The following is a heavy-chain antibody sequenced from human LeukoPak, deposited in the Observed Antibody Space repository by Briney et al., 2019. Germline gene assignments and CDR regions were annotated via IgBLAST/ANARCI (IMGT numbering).Heavy chain of an antibody. CDR3: VTDGFQLVGWYLDY. Sequence: ASVKVSCKPSGYTFTGYYMHWVRQAPGQGLEWMGWINPNSGGTNYAQKFQGRVTMTRDSSISTVYMELSRLRSDDTAVYYCVTDGFQLVGWYLDYWGQGTLVTVSS. D-gene: IGHD6-6*01. CDR1: GYTFTGYY. J-gene: IGHJ4*02. V-gene: IGHV1-2*02. CDR2: INPNSGGT.